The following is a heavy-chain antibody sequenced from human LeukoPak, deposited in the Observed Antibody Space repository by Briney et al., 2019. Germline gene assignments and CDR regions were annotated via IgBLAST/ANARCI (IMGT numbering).Heavy chain of an antibody. CDR3: ARHGSGRDYFDPLDN. CDR2: IWADGSDK. CDR1: GFIFSDHA. D-gene: IGHD1-26*01. Sequence: GRSLRLYCAASGFIFSDHAMHWVRQAPGKGLEWVAAIWADGSDKYYVDSVKGRFTVSRDNPTSTLILRLDRLRVNDTAIYYCARHGSGRDYFDPLDNWGQGTLVTVSS. V-gene: IGHV3-33*02. J-gene: IGHJ4*02.